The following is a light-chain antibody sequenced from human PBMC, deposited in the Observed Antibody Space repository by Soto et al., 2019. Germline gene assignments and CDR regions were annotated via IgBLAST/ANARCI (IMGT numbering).Light chain of an antibody. CDR1: SSDVGGYNH. J-gene: IGLJ1*01. CDR2: EVS. Sequence: QSALTQPASVSGSPGQSITISCTGSSSDVGGYNHISWYQQLPDKAPKVMIYEVSKRPSGVSNRFSGSQSGNTASLTISGLQAEDEGDYYCSSYTSRSLDVFGTGTKLTVL. CDR3: SSYTSRSLDV. V-gene: IGLV2-14*01.